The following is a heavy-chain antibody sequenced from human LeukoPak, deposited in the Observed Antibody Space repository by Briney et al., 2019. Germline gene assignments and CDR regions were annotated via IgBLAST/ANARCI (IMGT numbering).Heavy chain of an antibody. CDR2: IISDGSST. CDR1: GFTFSSYW. J-gene: IGHJ4*02. V-gene: IGHV3-74*01. D-gene: IGHD3-22*01. CDR3: ARDYYYDSSGYYDY. Sequence: PGGSLRLSCAASGFTFSSYWMHWVRQAPGKGLVWVSRIISDGSSTNYADSVKGRFTISRDNAKNTLYLQMNSLRAEDTAVYYCARDYYYDSSGYYDYWGQGTLVTVSS.